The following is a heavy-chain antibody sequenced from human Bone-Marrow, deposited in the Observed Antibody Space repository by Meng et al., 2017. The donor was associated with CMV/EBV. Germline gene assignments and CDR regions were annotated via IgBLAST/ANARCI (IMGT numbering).Heavy chain of an antibody. J-gene: IGHJ3*02. Sequence: ASVKVSCKASGYTFTSYGISWVRQAPGQGLEWMGWINPNSGGTNYAQKFQGRVTMTRDTSISTAYMELNRLRSDDTAVYYCAPRAPVDFWSGSPPAGFFDIWGQGTMVTFSS. CDR1: GYTFTSYG. V-gene: IGHV1-2*02. CDR3: APRAPVDFWSGSPPAGFFDI. CDR2: INPNSGGT. D-gene: IGHD3-3*01.